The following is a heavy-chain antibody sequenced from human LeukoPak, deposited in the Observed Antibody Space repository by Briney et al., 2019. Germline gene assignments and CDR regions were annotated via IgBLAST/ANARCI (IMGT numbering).Heavy chain of an antibody. V-gene: IGHV4-38-2*01. Sequence: SQSLSLTCAVSGYSISSGYYWGGIRQPPGEGLEGIASIYHNGDTFYNSSLKSRVTISVDTSKNQFSLNVSSVTAADTALYYCARQGSCSNTNCNRWFDPWGQGTLVTVSS. CDR2: IYHNGDT. CDR1: GYSISSGYY. J-gene: IGHJ5*02. CDR3: ARQGSCSNTNCNRWFDP. D-gene: IGHD2-2*01.